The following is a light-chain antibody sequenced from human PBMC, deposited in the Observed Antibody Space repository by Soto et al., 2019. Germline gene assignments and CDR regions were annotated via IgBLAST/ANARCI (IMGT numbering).Light chain of an antibody. V-gene: IGKV1-9*01. CDR2: SAS. J-gene: IGKJ5*01. CDR3: QQLYRYPIT. CDR1: QGISNS. Sequence: DVQLTQSPSLMSLSAGDRVTITCRASQGISNSLAWYQQKPGKAPKLLIYSASTLQSGVPSRFSGGFSGTEFTLTISSLQPEDFATYYCQQLYRYPITFGQGTRLEIK.